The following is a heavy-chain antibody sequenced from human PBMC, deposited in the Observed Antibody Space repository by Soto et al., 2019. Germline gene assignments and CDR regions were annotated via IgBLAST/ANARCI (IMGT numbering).Heavy chain of an antibody. D-gene: IGHD3-16*01. CDR3: ARGFGRSHFDY. CDR2: FHYSGST. J-gene: IGHJ4*02. CDR1: GGSISSRDSS. Sequence: PSETLSITCTFSGGSISSRDSSWGWIRQPPGKGLEWIGSFHYSGSTYYNPSLKSRVTISVDTSKNQLSLRVTSVTAADTAVYYCARGFGRSHFDYWGQGTLVTVSS. V-gene: IGHV4-39*01.